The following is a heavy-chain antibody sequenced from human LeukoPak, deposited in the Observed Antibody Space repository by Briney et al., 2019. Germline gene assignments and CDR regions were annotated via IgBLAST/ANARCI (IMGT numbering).Heavy chain of an antibody. V-gene: IGHV4-4*07. CDR1: GGSISSYY. Sequence: SETLSLTCTVSGGSISSYYWSWIRQPAGKGLEWIGRIYTSGSTNYNPSLKSRVTMTVDTSKNQFPLKLSSVTAADTAVYYCARSIRTTVTNAGNWFDPWGQGTLVTVSS. CDR3: ARSIRTTVTNAGNWFDP. D-gene: IGHD4-17*01. CDR2: IYTSGST. J-gene: IGHJ5*02.